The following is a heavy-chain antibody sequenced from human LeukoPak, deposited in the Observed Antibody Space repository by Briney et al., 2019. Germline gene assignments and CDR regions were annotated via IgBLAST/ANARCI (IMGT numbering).Heavy chain of an antibody. J-gene: IGHJ6*02. CDR2: IYYSGST. D-gene: IGHD2-2*01. CDR3: ARGPPNCSSTSCYVNYGMDV. CDR1: GGSISSYY. V-gene: IGHV4-59*12. Sequence: PSETLSLTCTVSGGSISSYYWSWIRQPPGKGLEWIGYIYYSGSTNYNPLKSRVTISVDTSKNQFSLKLSSVTAADTAVYYCARGPPNCSSTSCYVNYGMDVWGQGTTVTVSS.